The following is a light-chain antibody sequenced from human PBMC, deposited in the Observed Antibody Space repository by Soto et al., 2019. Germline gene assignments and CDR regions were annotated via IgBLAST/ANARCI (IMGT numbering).Light chain of an antibody. J-gene: IGKJ5*01. CDR3: QQHGQWPIT. Sequence: EIVLTQSPGTLSLSPGEGATLSCRASLTISNNCIAWYQQRAGQAPRLVIYGASTRATGIPDRFSGSGSGTEFTLTISSLQPEDFATYYCQQHGQWPITFGQGTRLEIK. V-gene: IGKV3-20*01. CDR2: GAS. CDR1: LTISNNC.